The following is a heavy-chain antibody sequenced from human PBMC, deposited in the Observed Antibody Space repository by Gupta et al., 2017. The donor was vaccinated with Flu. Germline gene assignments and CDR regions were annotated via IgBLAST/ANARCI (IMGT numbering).Heavy chain of an antibody. CDR3: ARDPGAGSVGGWYFDL. J-gene: IGHJ2*01. CDR2: ISYDGSNK. V-gene: IGHV3-30-3*01. D-gene: IGHD1-26*01. Sequence: YAMHWVRQAPGKGLEWVAVISYDGSNKYYADSVKGRFTISRDNSKNTLYLQMNSLRAEDTAVYYCARDPGAGSVGGWYFDLWGRGTLVTVSS. CDR1: YA.